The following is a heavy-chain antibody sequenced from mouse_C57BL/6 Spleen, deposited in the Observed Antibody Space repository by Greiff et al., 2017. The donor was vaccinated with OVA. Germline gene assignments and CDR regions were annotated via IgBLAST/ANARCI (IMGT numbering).Heavy chain of an antibody. J-gene: IGHJ2*01. Sequence: VKLVESGAELVRPGASVTLSCKASGYTFTDYEMHWVKQTPVHGLEWIGAIDPETGGTAYNQKFKGKAILTADKSSSTAYMELRSLTSEDSAVYYCTSLLLSNFDYWGQGTTLTVSS. D-gene: IGHD2-1*01. CDR2: IDPETGGT. V-gene: IGHV1-15*01. CDR3: TSLLLSNFDY. CDR1: GYTFTDYE.